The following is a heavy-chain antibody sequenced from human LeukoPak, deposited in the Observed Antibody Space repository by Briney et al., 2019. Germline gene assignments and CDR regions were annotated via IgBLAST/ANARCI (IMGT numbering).Heavy chain of an antibody. V-gene: IGHV3-23*01. Sequence: ESGGSLRPSCAASGFTFSSYSMNWVRQTPGKGLEWVSSMSGSGGDTYYADSVKGRFTISRDSSKNTLYLQMNRLRAEDAAVYYCAKAPVTTCSGAYCYPFDYWGQGTLVTVSS. D-gene: IGHD2-21*01. CDR3: AKAPVTTCSGAYCYPFDY. J-gene: IGHJ4*02. CDR2: MSGSGGDT. CDR1: GFTFSSYS.